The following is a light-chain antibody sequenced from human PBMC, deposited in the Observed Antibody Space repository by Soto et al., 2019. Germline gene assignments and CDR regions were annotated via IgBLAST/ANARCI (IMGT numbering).Light chain of an antibody. V-gene: IGKV2-28*01. CDR2: LGS. J-gene: IGKJ5*01. CDR3: MQDLQTKIN. Sequence: DIVMTQSPLSLSVTPGESASISCRASQSLLQSNGYKYLDWYLQRPGQSPQLLIYLGSNRAHGVPDRFSGSGTGTDLTLKISSVEADDVGVYYCMQDLQTKINCGQVTRLEIK. CDR1: QSLLQSNGYKY.